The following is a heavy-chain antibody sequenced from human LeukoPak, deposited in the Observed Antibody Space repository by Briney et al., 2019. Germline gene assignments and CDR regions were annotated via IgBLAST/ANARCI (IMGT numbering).Heavy chain of an antibody. D-gene: IGHD7-27*01. CDR3: ARGDWGSNFDY. CDR1: GFTFSSYN. V-gene: IGHV3-48*01. CDR2: ISSTSSTI. Sequence: GGSLRLSCAASGFTFSSYNMNWVRQAPGKGLEWLSYISSTSSTIYYADSVKRRLTISRDNAKNSLYLHMNSLRGEDTAVYYCARGDWGSNFDYWGQGTLVTVSS. J-gene: IGHJ4*02.